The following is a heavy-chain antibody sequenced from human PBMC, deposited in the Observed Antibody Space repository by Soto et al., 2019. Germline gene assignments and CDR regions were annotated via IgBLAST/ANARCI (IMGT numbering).Heavy chain of an antibody. CDR3: AGVFYGGNSVNNY. J-gene: IGHJ4*02. Sequence: LRLSCAGSGFTFSNFAMSWVRQAPGKGLEWVAASSYDGSNNFYADSVKGRFIISRDNSKNTLDLQLNTLRAEDTAVYYCAGVFYGGNSVNNYWGQGTPVTVSS. D-gene: IGHD4-17*01. CDR2: SSYDGSNN. V-gene: IGHV3-30-3*01. CDR1: GFTFSNFA.